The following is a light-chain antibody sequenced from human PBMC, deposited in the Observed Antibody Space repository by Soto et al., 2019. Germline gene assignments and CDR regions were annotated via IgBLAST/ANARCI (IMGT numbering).Light chain of an antibody. CDR3: QQSYSAPWT. Sequence: DIQMTQSPSSLAASVGARVTITCRASQSISTYLNWYQQKPGKAPRVLIFDASDLQSGVASRFSGSGSGTDFTLTISSLQPEDFATYYCQQSYSAPWTFGQGTKVQVK. J-gene: IGKJ1*01. CDR1: QSISTY. V-gene: IGKV1-39*01. CDR2: DAS.